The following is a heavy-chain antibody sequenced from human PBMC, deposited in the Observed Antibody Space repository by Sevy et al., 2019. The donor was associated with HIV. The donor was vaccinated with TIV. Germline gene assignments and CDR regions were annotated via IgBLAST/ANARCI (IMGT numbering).Heavy chain of an antibody. D-gene: IGHD3-10*01. CDR3: ASDSRVLNFGPGGYYSVYFDV. V-gene: IGHV3-11*01. Sequence: GGSLRLSCAASGFSFTSHYINWIRQAPGKGLEWISYISTSGGAVYYADSVKGRFTISRDNDKNTVDLQMNTLRAEDTAVYYCASDSRVLNFGPGGYYSVYFDVWGQGTMVTVSS. J-gene: IGHJ3*01. CDR1: GFSFTSHY. CDR2: ISTSGGAV.